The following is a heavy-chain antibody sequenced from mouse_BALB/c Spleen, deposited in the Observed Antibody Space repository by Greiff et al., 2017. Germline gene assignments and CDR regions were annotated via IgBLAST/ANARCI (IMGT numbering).Heavy chain of an antibody. Sequence: EVKVVESGGGLVQPGGSRKLSCAASGFTFSSFGMHWVRQAPEKGLEWVAYISSGSSTIYYADTVKGRFTISRDNPKNTLFLQMTSLRSEDTAMYYCARDGYVTMDYWGQGTSVTVSS. CDR3: ARDGYVTMDY. J-gene: IGHJ4*01. V-gene: IGHV5-17*02. CDR2: ISSGSSTI. CDR1: GFTFSSFG. D-gene: IGHD1-2*01.